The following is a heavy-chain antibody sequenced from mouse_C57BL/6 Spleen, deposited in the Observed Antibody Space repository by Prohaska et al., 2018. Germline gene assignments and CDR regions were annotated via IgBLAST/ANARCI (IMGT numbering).Heavy chain of an antibody. CDR3: ASLGQDY. J-gene: IGHJ2*01. D-gene: IGHD4-1*01. CDR1: GYTFTSYW. CDR2: IDPSDSYT. V-gene: IGHV1-50*01. Sequence: QVQLQQPGAELVKPGASVKLSCKASGYTFTSYWMQWVQQRPGQGLEWIGEIDPSDSYTNYNQKFKGKATLTVDTSSSTAYMQLSSLTSEDSAVYYCASLGQDYWGQGTTLTVSS.